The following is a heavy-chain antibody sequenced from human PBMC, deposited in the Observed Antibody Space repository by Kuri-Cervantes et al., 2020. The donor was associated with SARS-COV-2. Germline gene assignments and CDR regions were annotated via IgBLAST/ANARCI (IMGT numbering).Heavy chain of an antibody. J-gene: IGHJ6*02. CDR2: ISSSSSTI. V-gene: IGHV3-48*02. CDR1: GFTFSGYS. CDR3: AREAPCRIVGAICYGMDV. Sequence: GESLKISCAASGFTFSGYSMNWVRQAPGKGLEWVSYISSSSSTIYYADSVKGRFTISRDNAKNSLYLQMNSLRDEDTAVYYCAREAPCRIVGAICYGMDVWGQGTTVTVSS. D-gene: IGHD1-26*01.